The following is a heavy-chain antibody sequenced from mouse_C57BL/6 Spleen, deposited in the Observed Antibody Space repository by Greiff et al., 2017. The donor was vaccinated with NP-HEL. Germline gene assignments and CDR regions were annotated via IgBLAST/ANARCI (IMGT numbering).Heavy chain of an antibody. J-gene: IGHJ4*01. Sequence: VQLQQPGAELVMPGASVKLSCKASGYTFTSYWMHWVKQRPGQGLEWIGEIDPSDSYTNYNQKFKGKSTLTVDKSSSTAYMQLSSLTSEDSAVYYCARSRAMDYWGKEPQSPSPQ. CDR3: ARSRAMDY. CDR1: GYTFTSYW. V-gene: IGHV1-69*01. CDR2: IDPSDSYT.